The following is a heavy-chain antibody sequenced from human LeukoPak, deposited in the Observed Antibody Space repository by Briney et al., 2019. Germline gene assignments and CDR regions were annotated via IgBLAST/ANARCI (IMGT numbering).Heavy chain of an antibody. CDR1: GYTFTSYY. J-gene: IGHJ4*02. D-gene: IGHD5-24*01. CDR3: AGDTEMATISFDY. V-gene: IGHV1-2*02. CDR2: INPNSGGT. Sequence: ASVKVSCKASGYTFTSYYMHWVRQAPGQGLEWMGWINPNSGGTNYAQKFQGRVTMTRDTSISTAYMELSRLRSDDTAVYYCAGDTEMATISFDYWGQGTLVTVSS.